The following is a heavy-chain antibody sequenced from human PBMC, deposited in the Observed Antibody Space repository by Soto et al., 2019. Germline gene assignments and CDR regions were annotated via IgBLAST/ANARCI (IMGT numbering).Heavy chain of an antibody. CDR3: ASNRYSSPTSYYYYGMDV. CDR2: ISSSSSYI. D-gene: IGHD6-13*01. V-gene: IGHV3-21*01. J-gene: IGHJ6*02. CDR1: GFTFSSYS. Sequence: GGSLRLSCAASGFTFSSYSMNWVRQAPGKGLEWVSSISSSSSYIYYADSVKGRFTISRDNAKNSLYLQMNSLRAEDTAVYYCASNRYSSPTSYYYYGMDVWGQGTTVTVSS.